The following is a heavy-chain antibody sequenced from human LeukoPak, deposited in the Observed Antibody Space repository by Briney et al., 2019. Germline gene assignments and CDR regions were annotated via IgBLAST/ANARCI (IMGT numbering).Heavy chain of an antibody. CDR2: IWYDGSNK. Sequence: EGSLRLSCAASGFTFSSYGMHWVRQAPGKGLEWVAVIWYDGSNKYYADSVKGRFTISRDNSKNTLYLQMNSLRAEDTALYYCARESGNHDAFDIWGQGTMVTVSS. V-gene: IGHV3-33*01. J-gene: IGHJ3*02. CDR3: ARESGNHDAFDI. CDR1: GFTFSSYG. D-gene: IGHD4-23*01.